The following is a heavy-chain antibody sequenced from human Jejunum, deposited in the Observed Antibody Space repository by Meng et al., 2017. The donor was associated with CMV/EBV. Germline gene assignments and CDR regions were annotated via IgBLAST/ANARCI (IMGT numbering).Heavy chain of an antibody. J-gene: IGHJ4*02. V-gene: IGHV1-2*02. CDR3: ARDRDLNHGASFDY. Sequence: VQSGAEVNKPGASGMFPPKGSRNIFTDYSVLWLRQAPGQGLEWMGWINPNNGVTYYAQKFPGRVTMTRDTPISTAYSELSRLRSDDTAMYYCARDRDLNHGASFDYWGQETLVTVSS. CDR2: INPNNGVT. D-gene: IGHD2-21*01. CDR1: RNIFTDYS.